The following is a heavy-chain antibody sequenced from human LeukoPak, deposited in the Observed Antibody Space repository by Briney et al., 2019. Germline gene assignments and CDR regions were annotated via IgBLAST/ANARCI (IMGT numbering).Heavy chain of an antibody. CDR1: GGSISSSSYY. D-gene: IGHD3-22*01. J-gene: IGHJ3*02. Sequence: SETLSLTCTVSGGSISSSSYYWGWIRQPPGKGLEWIGSIYYSGSTYYNPSLKSQVTISVDTSKNQFSLKLSSVTAADTAVYYCARDLGYYYDSSGYSSEGLTRENAFDIWGQGTMVTVSS. V-gene: IGHV4-39*07. CDR3: ARDLGYYYDSSGYSSEGLTRENAFDI. CDR2: IYYSGST.